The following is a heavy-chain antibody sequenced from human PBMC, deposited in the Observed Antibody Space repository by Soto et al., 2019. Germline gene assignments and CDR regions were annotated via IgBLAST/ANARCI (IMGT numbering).Heavy chain of an antibody. J-gene: IGHJ4*02. D-gene: IGHD3-10*01. Sequence: QVQLVQSGAEVKRPGSSVKVSCKASGDTLNFYSINWVRQAPGLRLEWMGRVNPIVSMSNYAQKFQGRVTMTADKSSSTAYMELSSLRSEDTAIYYCASSYGSGYRAFDYWGQGALVTVSS. V-gene: IGHV1-69*02. CDR3: ASSYGSGYRAFDY. CDR1: GDTLNFYS. CDR2: VNPIVSMS.